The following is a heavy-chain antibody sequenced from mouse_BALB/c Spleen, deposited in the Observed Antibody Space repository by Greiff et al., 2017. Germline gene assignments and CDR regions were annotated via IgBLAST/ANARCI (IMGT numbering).Heavy chain of an antibody. D-gene: IGHD1-1*01. V-gene: IGHV5-6-3*01. CDR2: INSNGGST. CDR3: ARDRYYGSSYYFDY. Sequence: EVKLVESGGGLVQPGGSLKLSCAASGFSFSSYGMSWVRQTPDKRLELVATINSNGGSTYYPDSVKGRFTISRDNAKNTLYLQMSSLKSEDTAMYYCARDRYYGSSYYFDYWGKGTTLTVSS. CDR1: GFSFSSYG. J-gene: IGHJ2*01.